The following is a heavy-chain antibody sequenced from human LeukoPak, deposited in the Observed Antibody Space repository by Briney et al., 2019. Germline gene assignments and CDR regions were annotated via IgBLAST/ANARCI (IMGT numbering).Heavy chain of an antibody. CDR2: ISGSGGST. V-gene: IGHV3-23*01. CDR3: AKDLSVGVVPDAFDI. Sequence: PGGSLRLSCAASGFTFSSYAMSWVRQAPGKGLEWVSAISGSGGSTYYADPVKGRFTISRDNSKNTLYLQMNSLRAEDTAVYYCAKDLSVGVVPDAFDIWGQGTMVTVSS. CDR1: GFTFSSYA. J-gene: IGHJ3*02. D-gene: IGHD3-3*01.